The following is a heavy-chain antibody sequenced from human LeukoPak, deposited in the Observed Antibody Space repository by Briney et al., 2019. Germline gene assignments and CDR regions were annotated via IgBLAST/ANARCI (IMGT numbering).Heavy chain of an antibody. V-gene: IGHV4-34*01. Sequence: SETLSLTCGVYGGSFSGYYWSWIRQSPGMGLEWIGEINHSGFTNSNPSLKSRVTMSADTSKNQFSLKVSSVTAADTAVYFCARSLGDVWGQGTMVTVSS. CDR3: ARSLGDV. CDR1: GGSFSGYY. J-gene: IGHJ6*02. CDR2: INHSGFT.